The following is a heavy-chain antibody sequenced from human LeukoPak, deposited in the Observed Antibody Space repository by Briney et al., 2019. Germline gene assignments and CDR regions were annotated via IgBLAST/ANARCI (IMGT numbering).Heavy chain of an antibody. V-gene: IGHV3-23*01. Sequence: GGSLRLSCAASGFTFSRYAMSWVRQAPGKGLEWVSAISGRGGSTYYADSRRGGFTISRDNYKNTLHLQMNSLIAEDTAVCAQYYYDISGYYWGGAQGTMVTVSS. CDR2: ISGRGGST. CDR1: GFTFSRYA. J-gene: IGHJ4*02. D-gene: IGHD3-22*01. CDR3: YYYDISGYYWG.